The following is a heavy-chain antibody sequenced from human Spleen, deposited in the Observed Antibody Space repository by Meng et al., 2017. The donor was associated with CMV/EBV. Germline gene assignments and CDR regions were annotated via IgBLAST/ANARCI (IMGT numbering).Heavy chain of an antibody. CDR3: ARAGAAVTTNFDF. J-gene: IGHJ4*02. CDR1: GYKVDIYG. V-gene: IGHV1-18*01. D-gene: IGHD4-17*01. CDR2: VGAENGET. Sequence: KASGYKVDIYGITWVRQAPGQGLEWVGWVGAENGETNYGQKFQGRVTVTADTFTKTAYMEMRSLRPDDSAIYYCARAGAAVTTNFDFWGQGTLVTVSS.